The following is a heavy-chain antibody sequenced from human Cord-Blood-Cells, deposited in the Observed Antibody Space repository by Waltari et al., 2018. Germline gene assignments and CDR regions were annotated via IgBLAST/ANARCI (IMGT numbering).Heavy chain of an antibody. CDR2: INHSGST. CDR3: ARGTDWADY. CDR1: GGSFSGYY. D-gene: IGHD3-9*01. Sequence: QVQLQQWGAGLLKPSETLSLTCAVYGGSFSGYYWSWIRQPPGKGLEWIGEINHSGSTTDNPSLKSRVTISVYTSKNQFSLKLSSVTAAATAVYYCARGTDWADYWGQGTLVTVSS. V-gene: IGHV4-34*01. J-gene: IGHJ4*02.